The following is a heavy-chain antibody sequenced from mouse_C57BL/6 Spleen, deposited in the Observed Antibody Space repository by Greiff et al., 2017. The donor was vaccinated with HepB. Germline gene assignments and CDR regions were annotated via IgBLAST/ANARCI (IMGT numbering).Heavy chain of an antibody. CDR3: ARPVHGFDY. V-gene: IGHV1-26*01. J-gene: IGHJ2*01. CDR1: GYTFTDYY. CDR2: INPNNGGT. Sequence: EVQLQQSGPELVKPGASVKISCKASGYTFTDYYMNWVKQSHGKSLEWIGDINPNNGGTSYNQKFKGKATLTVDKSSSTAYMELRSLTSEDSAVYYCARPVHGFDYWGQGTTLTVSS.